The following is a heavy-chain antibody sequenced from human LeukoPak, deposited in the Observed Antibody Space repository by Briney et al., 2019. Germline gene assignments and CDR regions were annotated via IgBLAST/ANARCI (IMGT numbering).Heavy chain of an antibody. J-gene: IGHJ4*02. CDR1: EFTFSDYA. Sequence: GGSLRLSCVASEFTFSDYAMSWVRQAPGKGLEWVSAITGSGGSTYYADSVKGRFTISRDNSKNTLSLQVNSLRVDDTAIYYCAIYQQQPRLGSDYWGQGTLVTVSS. V-gene: IGHV3-23*01. D-gene: IGHD6-13*01. CDR2: ITGSGGST. CDR3: AIYQQQPRLGSDY.